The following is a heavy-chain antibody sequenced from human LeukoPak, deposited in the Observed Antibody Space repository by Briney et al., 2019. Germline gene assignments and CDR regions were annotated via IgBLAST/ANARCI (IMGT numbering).Heavy chain of an antibody. CDR1: GGSFSGYY. D-gene: IGHD6-19*01. J-gene: IGHJ4*02. V-gene: IGHV4-34*01. CDR3: ARLKVAGPNDY. Sequence: PSETLSLTCAVYGGSFSGYYWSWISQPPGKGLEWIGEINHSGSTNYNPSLKSRVTISVDTSKNQFSLKLSSVTAADTAVYYCARLKVAGPNDYWGQGTLVNVSS. CDR2: INHSGST.